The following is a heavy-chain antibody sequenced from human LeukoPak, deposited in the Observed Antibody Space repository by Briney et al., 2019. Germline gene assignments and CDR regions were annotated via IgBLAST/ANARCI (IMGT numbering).Heavy chain of an antibody. CDR3: ARGGNYGSFDY. J-gene: IGHJ4*02. D-gene: IGHD1-7*01. Sequence: PGGSLRLSCAASGFTFSSYAMHWVRQAPGKGLEWVAVISYDGSNKYYADSVKGRFTISRDNAKNSLHLQMNSLSAEDTAVYYCARGGNYGSFDYWGQGILVIVSS. CDR1: GFTFSSYA. CDR2: ISYDGSNK. V-gene: IGHV3-30-3*01.